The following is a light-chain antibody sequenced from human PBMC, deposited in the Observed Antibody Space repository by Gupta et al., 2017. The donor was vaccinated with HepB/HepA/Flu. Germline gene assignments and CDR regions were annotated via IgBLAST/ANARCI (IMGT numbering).Light chain of an antibody. CDR3: QQSYSTPQT. CDR2: AAS. CDR1: IRNY. J-gene: IGKJ2*01. V-gene: IGKV1-39*01. Sequence: IRNYLNWYQQKPGKAPKLLIYAASNLQSGVPSRFSGSGSGTSFTLTISSLQSEDFATYYCQQSYSTPQTFGQGTSLE.